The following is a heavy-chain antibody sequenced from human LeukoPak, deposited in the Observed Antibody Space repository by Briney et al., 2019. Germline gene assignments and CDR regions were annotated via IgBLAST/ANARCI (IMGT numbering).Heavy chain of an antibody. V-gene: IGHV3-49*01. CDR3: TRARRIYYYDSSGYVPDY. Sequence: GGSLRLSCTASGFTLGDYAMSWFRQAPGEGLEWVGFIRNKAYGGTTEYTASVKGRFTISRDDSKSIAYLQMNSLKTEDTAVYYCTRARRIYYYDSSGYVPDYWGQGTLVTVSS. D-gene: IGHD3-22*01. J-gene: IGHJ4*02. CDR1: GFTLGDYA. CDR2: IRNKAYGGTT.